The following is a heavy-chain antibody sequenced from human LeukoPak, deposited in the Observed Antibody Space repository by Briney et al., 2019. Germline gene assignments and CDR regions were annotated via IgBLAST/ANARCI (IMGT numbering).Heavy chain of an antibody. V-gene: IGHV1-2*02. CDR3: ARDRDILTGYPLGSYYYYMDV. D-gene: IGHD3-9*01. CDR1: GYTFTGYY. Sequence: GASVKVSCKASGYTFTGYYMHWVRQAPGQGLEWMGWINPNSGGTNYAQKFQGRVTMTRDTSISTAYMELSRLRSDDTAVYYCARDRDILTGYPLGSYYYYMDVWGKGTTVTVSS. CDR2: INPNSGGT. J-gene: IGHJ6*03.